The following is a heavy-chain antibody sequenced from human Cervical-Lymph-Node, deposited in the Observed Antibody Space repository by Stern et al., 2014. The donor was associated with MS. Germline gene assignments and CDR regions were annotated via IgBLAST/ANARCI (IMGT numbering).Heavy chain of an antibody. V-gene: IGHV1-69*01. CDR2: ISPTFGTS. Sequence: VQLLESGPEVKKPGSSVKVSCKASGGTFGTHGISWVRQAPGQGLQWMGGISPTFGTSNYAQNFQDRVTITADESTSTAYMVLSSLRSEDTAIYYCANYYGDNGGWFDPWGQGTLVTVSS. CDR1: GGTFGTHG. CDR3: ANYYGDNGGWFDP. J-gene: IGHJ5*02. D-gene: IGHD4-17*01.